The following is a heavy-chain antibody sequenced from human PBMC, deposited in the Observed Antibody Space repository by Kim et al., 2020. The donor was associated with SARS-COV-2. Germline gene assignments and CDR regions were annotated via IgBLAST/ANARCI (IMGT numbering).Heavy chain of an antibody. CDR3: SRCFGDYDSRGYDY. V-gene: IGHV3-73*01. D-gene: IGHD3-10*01. CDR2: IRSSANTYAT. J-gene: IGHJ4*02. Sequence: GGSLRLSCATSGFTFSASNMHWFRQASGKGLEWVGHIRSSANTYATAYAASVKGRFTISRDDSQNTAFLQMDSLKTEDTAVYFCSRCFGDYDSRGYDYWGQGTQVTVSS. CDR1: GFTFSASN.